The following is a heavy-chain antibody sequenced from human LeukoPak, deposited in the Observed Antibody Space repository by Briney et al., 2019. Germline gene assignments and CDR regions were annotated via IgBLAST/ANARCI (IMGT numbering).Heavy chain of an antibody. CDR1: GYSISSGYY. V-gene: IGHV4-38-2*02. CDR2: IYHSGST. CDR3: ARVVATKDNDAFDI. Sequence: SETLSLTCTVSGYSISSGYYWGWIRQPPGKGLEWIGSIYHSGSTYYNPSLKSRVTISVDTSKNQFSLKLSSVTAADTAVYYCARVVATKDNDAFDIWGQGTMVTVSS. J-gene: IGHJ3*02. D-gene: IGHD5-12*01.